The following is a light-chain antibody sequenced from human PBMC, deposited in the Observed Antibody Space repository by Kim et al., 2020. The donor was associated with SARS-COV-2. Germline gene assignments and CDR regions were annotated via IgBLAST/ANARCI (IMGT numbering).Light chain of an antibody. V-gene: IGKV3-11*01. CDR1: QSVNTY. J-gene: IGKJ4*01. CDR2: DTS. Sequence: SSPGERATLSCRASQSVNTYLAWYQQKPGQAPRLLIYDTSNRATDIPARFRGSGSGTDFTLTISSLEPEDFAVYYCQQRIGWPLTFGGGTKVDIK. CDR3: QQRIGWPLT.